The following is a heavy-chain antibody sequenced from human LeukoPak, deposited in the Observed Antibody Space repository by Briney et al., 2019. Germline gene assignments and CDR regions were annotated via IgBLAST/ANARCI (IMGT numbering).Heavy chain of an antibody. CDR3: ARVLYYDSSGYYYYYFDY. J-gene: IGHJ4*02. D-gene: IGHD3-22*01. CDR2: IYYSGST. CDR1: GGSISSYY. Sequence: PLETLSLTCTVSGGSISSYYWSWIRQPPGKGLEWIGYIYYSGSTNYNPSLKSRVTISVDTSKNQFSLKLSSVTAADTAVYYCARVLYYDSSGYYYYYFDYWGQGTLVTVSS. V-gene: IGHV4-59*01.